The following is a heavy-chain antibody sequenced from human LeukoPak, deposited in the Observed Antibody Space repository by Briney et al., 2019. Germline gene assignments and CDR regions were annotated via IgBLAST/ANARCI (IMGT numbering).Heavy chain of an antibody. CDR2: IISSSSTI. V-gene: IGHV3-48*04. J-gene: IGHJ1*01. Sequence: HPGGSLRLSCAASGFTFSSYGMNWVRQAPGKGLEWVSFIISSSSTIYYADSVKGRFTISRDNAKNSLYLQMNSLRAEDTAVYYCARSGLEYFQHWGQGTLVTVSS. D-gene: IGHD2-15*01. CDR1: GFTFSSYG. CDR3: ARSGLEYFQH.